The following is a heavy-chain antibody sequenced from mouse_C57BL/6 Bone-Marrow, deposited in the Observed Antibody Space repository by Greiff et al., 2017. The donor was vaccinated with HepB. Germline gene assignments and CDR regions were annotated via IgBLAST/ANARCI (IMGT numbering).Heavy chain of an antibody. Sequence: QVHVKQPGAELVRPGTSVKLSCKASGYTFTSYWMHWVKQRPGQGLEWIGVIDPSDSYTNYNQKFKGKATLTVDTTSSTAYVQLSSLTSEDSAVYYCAAPLFENDWGQGTTLTVSS. CDR1: GYTFTSYW. J-gene: IGHJ2*01. CDR3: AAPLFEND. V-gene: IGHV1-59*01. D-gene: IGHD1-1*02. CDR2: IDPSDSYT.